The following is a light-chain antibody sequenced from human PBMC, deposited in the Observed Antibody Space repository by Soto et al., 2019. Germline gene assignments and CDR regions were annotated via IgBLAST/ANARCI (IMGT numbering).Light chain of an antibody. Sequence: EIVLTQSPGTLSVSLGDRATLSCRASQIISSSYLAWYQQKPGQAPNLLIYDAPSRATGIPDRISGSGSGTDFTLTITRLEPEDFAVYYCQLYGSSPPELTFGGGTKVDIK. CDR2: DAP. CDR1: QIISSSY. CDR3: QLYGSSPPELT. J-gene: IGKJ4*01. V-gene: IGKV3-20*01.